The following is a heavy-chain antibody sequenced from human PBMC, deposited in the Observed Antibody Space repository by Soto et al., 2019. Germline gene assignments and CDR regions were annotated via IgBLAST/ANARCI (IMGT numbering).Heavy chain of an antibody. CDR2: IRQDGNEI. V-gene: IGHV3-7*04. J-gene: IGHJ4*02. D-gene: IGHD4-17*01. CDR1: GFTFSDYW. CDR3: ARAPDYGAHFES. Sequence: GGSLRLSCAASGFTFSDYWMSWVRQPPGKGLEWVADIRQDGNEIYYVDSVKGRFTISRDNVKNSLYLQMNSLRAEDTAVYYCARAPDYGAHFESWGQGTLVTVSS.